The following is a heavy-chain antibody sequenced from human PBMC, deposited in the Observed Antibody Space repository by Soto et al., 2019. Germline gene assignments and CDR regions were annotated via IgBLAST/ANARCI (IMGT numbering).Heavy chain of an antibody. D-gene: IGHD3-3*01. V-gene: IGHV1-69*13. CDR1: GGAFSSYA. CDR3: ARDQITIFGVVITYYYGMDV. J-gene: IGHJ6*02. Sequence: SVNVSCKASGGAFSSYAISWVRQAHLQVLEGMGGIIPIFGTANYAQKFQGRVTITADESTSTAYMELSSLRSEDTAVYYCARDQITIFGVVITYYYGMDVWGQGNTVTVSS. CDR2: IIPIFGTA.